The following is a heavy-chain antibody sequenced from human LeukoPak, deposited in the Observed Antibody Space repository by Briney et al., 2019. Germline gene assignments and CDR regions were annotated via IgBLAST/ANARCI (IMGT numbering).Heavy chain of an antibody. D-gene: IGHD1-26*01. V-gene: IGHV3-23*01. CDR3: AKDRNSGSFDAFDI. Sequence: QAGGSLRLSCAASGFTVSSNYMSWVRQAPGKGLEWVSAISGSGGSTYYADSVKGRFTISRDNSKNTLYLQMNSLRAEDTAVYYCAKDRNSGSFDAFDIWGQGTMVTVSS. CDR2: ISGSGGST. CDR1: GFTVSSNY. J-gene: IGHJ3*02.